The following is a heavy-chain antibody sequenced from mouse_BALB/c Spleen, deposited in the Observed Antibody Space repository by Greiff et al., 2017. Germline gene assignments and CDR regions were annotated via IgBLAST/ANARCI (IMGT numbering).Heavy chain of an antibody. J-gene: IGHJ3*01. D-gene: IGHD1-2*01. Sequence: LQQPGSELVRPGASVKLSCKASGYTFTSYWMHWVKQRHGQGLEWIGNIYPGSGSTNYDEKFKSKGTLTVDTSSSTAYMHLSSLTSEDSAVYYCTRSGDYYGYGFAYWGQGTLVTVSA. CDR2: IYPGSGST. V-gene: IGHV1S22*01. CDR1: GYTFTSYW. CDR3: TRSGDYYGYGFAY.